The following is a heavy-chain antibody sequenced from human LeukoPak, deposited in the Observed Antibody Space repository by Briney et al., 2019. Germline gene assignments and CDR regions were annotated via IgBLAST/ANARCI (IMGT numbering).Heavy chain of an antibody. CDR3: ATHAPYYCDSSGYYGTTDGGNWFDP. V-gene: IGHV1-69*13. D-gene: IGHD3-22*01. Sequence: SVKVSCKASGGTFSSYAISWVRQAPGQGLEWMGGIIPIFGTANYAQKFQGRVTITADESTSTAYMELSSLRSEDTAVYYCATHAPYYCDSSGYYGTTDGGNWFDPWGQGTLVTVSS. CDR1: GGTFSSYA. J-gene: IGHJ5*02. CDR2: IIPIFGTA.